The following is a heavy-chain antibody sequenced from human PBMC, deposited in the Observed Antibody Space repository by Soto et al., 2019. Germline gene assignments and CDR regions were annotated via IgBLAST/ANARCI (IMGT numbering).Heavy chain of an antibody. CDR3: ARDTYLYYGSGSYLYYFDY. D-gene: IGHD3-10*01. Sequence: QVQLQESGPGLVKPSETLSLTCTVSGGSISNYYWTWIRQPPGKGLEWIGYVYYTGTTNYNPSLTSRATISVDTSKNQCSLKLSSVTAADTAVYYCARDTYLYYGSGSYLYYFDYWGQGTLVTVSS. V-gene: IGHV4-59*01. CDR2: VYYTGTT. J-gene: IGHJ4*02. CDR1: GGSISNYY.